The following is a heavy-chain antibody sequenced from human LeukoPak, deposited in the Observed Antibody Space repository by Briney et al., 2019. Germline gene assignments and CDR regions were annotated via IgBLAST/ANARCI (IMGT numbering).Heavy chain of an antibody. CDR3: ARTKTMLPAVNAFGI. J-gene: IGHJ3*02. V-gene: IGHV3-53*01. CDR2: IYSGGYT. D-gene: IGHD3-10*01. Sequence: GGSLRLSCVASGLTFTSNYMNWVRQAPGKGLEWVSVIYSGGYTYYSDSVKGRFTISRDNSKNTLYLQMNSLRTEDTAVYYCARTKTMLPAVNAFGIWGQGTLVTVSS. CDR1: GLTFTSNY.